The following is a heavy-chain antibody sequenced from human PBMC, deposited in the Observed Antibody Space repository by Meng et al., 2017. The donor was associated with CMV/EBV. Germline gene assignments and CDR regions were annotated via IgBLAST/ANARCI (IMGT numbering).Heavy chain of an antibody. V-gene: IGHV1-2*02. CDR3: ARHDHIVVVPAAHLRFDP. CDR1: GYTFTGYY. D-gene: IGHD2-2*01. J-gene: IGHJ5*02. CDR2: INPNSGGT. Sequence: ASVKVSCKASGYTFTGYYMHWVRQAPGQGLEWMGWINPNSGGTNYAQKFQGRVTMTRDTSISTAYMELSRLRSDDTAVYYCARHDHIVVVPAAHLRFDPWGQGTLVTVSS.